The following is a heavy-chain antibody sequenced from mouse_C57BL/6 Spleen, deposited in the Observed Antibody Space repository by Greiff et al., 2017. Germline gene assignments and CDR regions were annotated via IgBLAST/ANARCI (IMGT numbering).Heavy chain of an antibody. D-gene: IGHD2-12*01. V-gene: IGHV2-9-1*01. Sequence: VQLQESGPGLVAPSQSLSITCTVSGFSLTSYAISWVRQPPGKGLEWLGVIWTGGGTNYNSALKSRLSISKDNSKSQVFLKMNSLQTDDTARYYCARKEYCYDVDYFDYWGQGTTLTVSS. CDR2: IWTGGGT. CDR1: GFSLTSYA. CDR3: ARKEYCYDVDYFDY. J-gene: IGHJ2*01.